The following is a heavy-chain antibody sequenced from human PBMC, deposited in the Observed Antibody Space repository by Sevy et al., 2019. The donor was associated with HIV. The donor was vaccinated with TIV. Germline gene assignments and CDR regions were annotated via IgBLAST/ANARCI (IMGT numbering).Heavy chain of an antibody. CDR3: ARQGYSSSSRMDV. CDR1: GGSMSSSSYY. V-gene: IGHV4-39*01. CDR2: IYYSGYT. J-gene: IGHJ6*02. Sequence: SDTLSLTCTVSGGSMSSSSYYWGWIRQPPGKGLEWIGSIYYSGYTYYNPSLKSRVTISVDTSKNQFSLKLSSVTAADTAVYYCARQGYSSSSRMDVWGQGTTVTVSS. D-gene: IGHD6-6*01.